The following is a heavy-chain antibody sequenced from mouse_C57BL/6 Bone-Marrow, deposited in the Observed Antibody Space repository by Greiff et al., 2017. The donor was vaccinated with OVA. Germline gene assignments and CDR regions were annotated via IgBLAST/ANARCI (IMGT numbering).Heavy chain of an antibody. CDR3: ARQERRDY. J-gene: IGHJ2*01. V-gene: IGHV5-2*03. CDR1: DYEFPSHD. Sequence: EVMLVESGGGLVQPGESLKLSCESNDYEFPSHDMSWVSQTPEKRLELVAAINSDGGSTYYPDTLERRFIISRDKTKKTLYLQISSLRSEDTALYYCARQERRDYWGQGTTLTVSS. CDR2: INSDGGST.